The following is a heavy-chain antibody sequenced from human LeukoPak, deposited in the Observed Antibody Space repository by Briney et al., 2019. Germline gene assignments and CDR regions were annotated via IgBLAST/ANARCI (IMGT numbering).Heavy chain of an antibody. J-gene: IGHJ1*01. CDR2: IIPIFGTA. CDR1: GGTFSSYA. Sequence: SVKVSCKASGGTFSSYAISWVRQAPGQGLEWMGGIIPIFGTANYAQKFQGRVTITADESTSTAYMELSSLRSEDTAVYYCARTHYYGSGSYYNVGYFQHWGQGTLVTVSS. D-gene: IGHD3-10*01. CDR3: ARTHYYGSGSYYNVGYFQH. V-gene: IGHV1-69*13.